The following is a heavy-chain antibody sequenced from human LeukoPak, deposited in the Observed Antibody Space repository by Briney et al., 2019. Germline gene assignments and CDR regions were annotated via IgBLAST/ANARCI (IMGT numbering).Heavy chain of an antibody. CDR2: IRYDGRNK. J-gene: IGHJ6*04. CDR3: AKESMGRSGDV. V-gene: IGHV3-30*02. Sequence: GGSLRLSCAASGFTFSSYGMHWVRQAPGKGLEWVAMIRYDGRNKYYEESVKGRFTISRDNSKNTLYLQMNSLRAEDTAVYYCAKESMGRSGDVWGKGTTVTVSS. CDR1: GFTFSSYG. D-gene: IGHD5-24*01.